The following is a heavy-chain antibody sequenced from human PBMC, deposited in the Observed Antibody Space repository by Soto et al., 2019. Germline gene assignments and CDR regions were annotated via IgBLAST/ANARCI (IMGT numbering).Heavy chain of an antibody. V-gene: IGHV1-69*02. CDR3: ARGGVAGFDY. Sequence: QVQLVQSGAEVKKPGSSVKVSCKASGGTFSSYSISWVRQAPGQGLEWMGRIIPILGIANYAQKVQGRVTITADKSTSTAYMELSSLRDEDTAVYHCARGGVAGFDYWGQGTLVTVSS. CDR1: GGTFSSYS. D-gene: IGHD6-19*01. CDR2: IIPILGIA. J-gene: IGHJ4*02.